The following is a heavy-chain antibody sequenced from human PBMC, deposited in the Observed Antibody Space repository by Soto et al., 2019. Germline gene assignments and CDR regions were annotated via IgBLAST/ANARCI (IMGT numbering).Heavy chain of an antibody. V-gene: IGHV4-30-2*01. Sequence: SETLSLTCTVSGGSISSGGYSWSWIRQPPGKGLEWIGYMYHSGSTYYNPSLKSRVTISIDRSKNQFSLKLSSVTAADTAVYYCARVKVGDLFRFNWFFDLWGRGTLVTVSS. CDR1: GGSISSGGYS. J-gene: IGHJ2*01. D-gene: IGHD3-3*01. CDR2: MYHSGST. CDR3: ARVKVGDLFRFNWFFDL.